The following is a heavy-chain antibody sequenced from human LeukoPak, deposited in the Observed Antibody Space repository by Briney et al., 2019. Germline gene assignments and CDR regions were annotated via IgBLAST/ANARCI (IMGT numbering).Heavy chain of an antibody. CDR1: GGTFSSYA. J-gene: IGHJ6*04. D-gene: IGHD3-10*01. V-gene: IGHV1-69*06. CDR3: ARAYGNYYYGMDV. CDR2: IIPIFGTA. Sequence: ASVKVSCKASGGTFSSYAISWVRQAPGQGLEWMGGIIPIFGTANYAQKFQGRVTITADKSTSTAYKELSSLRSEDTAVYYCARAYGNYYYGMDVWGKGTTVTVSS.